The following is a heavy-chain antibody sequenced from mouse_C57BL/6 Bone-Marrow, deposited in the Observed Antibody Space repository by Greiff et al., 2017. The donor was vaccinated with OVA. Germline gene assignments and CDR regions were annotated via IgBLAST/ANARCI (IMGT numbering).Heavy chain of an antibody. CDR3: ARDHNLFYFDY. J-gene: IGHJ2*01. CDR2: INYDGSST. CDR1: GFTFSDYY. Sequence: DVKLVESEGGLVQPGSSMKLSCTASGFTFSDYYMAWVRQVPEKGLEWVANINYDGSSTYYLDSLKSRFIISRDNAKNILYLQMSSLKSEDTATYYCARDHNLFYFDYWGQGTTLTVSS. D-gene: IGHD1-3*01. V-gene: IGHV5-16*01.